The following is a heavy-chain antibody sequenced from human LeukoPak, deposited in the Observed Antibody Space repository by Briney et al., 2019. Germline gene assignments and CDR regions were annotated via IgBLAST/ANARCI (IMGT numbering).Heavy chain of an antibody. V-gene: IGHV3-48*03. CDR3: AELGITMIGGV. J-gene: IGHJ6*04. D-gene: IGHD3-10*02. CDR2: ISSIGSTI. Sequence: GGSLRLSCAASGFTFSSYEMNWVRQAPGKGLEWVSYISSIGSTIYYADSVKGRFTISRDNAKNPLYLQMNSLRAEDTAVYYCAELGITMIGGVWGKGTTVTISS. CDR1: GFTFSSYE.